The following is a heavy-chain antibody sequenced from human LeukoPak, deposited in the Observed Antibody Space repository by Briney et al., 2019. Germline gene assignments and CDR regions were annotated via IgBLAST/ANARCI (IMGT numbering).Heavy chain of an antibody. V-gene: IGHV1-24*01. CDR1: GYTLTELS. CDR3: ARGYSYEYYYYGMDV. J-gene: IGHJ6*02. CDR2: FDPEDGET. Sequence: GASVKVSCKVSGYTLTELSMHWVRQAPGKGLEWMGGFDPEDGETIYAQKFQGRVTITADESTSTAYMELSSLRSEDTAVYYCARGYSYEYYYYGMDVWGQGTTVTVSS. D-gene: IGHD5-18*01.